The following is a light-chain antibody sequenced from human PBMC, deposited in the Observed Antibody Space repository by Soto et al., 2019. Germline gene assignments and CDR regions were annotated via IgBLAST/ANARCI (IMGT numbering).Light chain of an antibody. J-gene: IGKJ1*01. Sequence: DIQMTQSPSTLSASVGDRVTITCRASQSIINYLAWYQRRPGRAPKLLIYDVSTLQSGVPSRFSGSGSGTEFTLTISSLQPDDSATYYCQQYDSYWTFGQGTK. CDR2: DVS. CDR3: QQYDSYWT. CDR1: QSIINY. V-gene: IGKV1-5*01.